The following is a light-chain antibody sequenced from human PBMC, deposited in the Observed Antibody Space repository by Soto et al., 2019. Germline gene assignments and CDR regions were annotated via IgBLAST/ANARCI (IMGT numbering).Light chain of an antibody. J-gene: IGLJ1*01. CDR1: SSDIGGYDY. Sequence: QSALTQPASVSGSPGQSITITCTGTSSDIGGYDYVSWYQHHPGKAPKVIIYGVTNRPSGVSHRFSGSKSGNTASLTISGLQAEDEADYYCSSYTSSSTLVFGTGTKVTVL. CDR2: GVT. CDR3: SSYTSSSTLV. V-gene: IGLV2-14*01.